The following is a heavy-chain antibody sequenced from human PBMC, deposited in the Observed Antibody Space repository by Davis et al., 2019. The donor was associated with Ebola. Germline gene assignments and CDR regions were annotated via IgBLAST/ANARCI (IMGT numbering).Heavy chain of an antibody. J-gene: IGHJ2*01. D-gene: IGHD2-21*02. V-gene: IGHV3-21*01. CDR2: ISSSSNYI. CDR1: GFTFSSYA. Sequence: PGGSLRLSCAASGFTFSSYAMNWVRQAPGKGLEWVSFISSSSNYIYYADSVKGRFTVSRDNAKNSLYLQMNILRAEDTAVYYCVRDPALVVTGGGWFFGLWGRGTLVTVSS. CDR3: VRDPALVVTGGGWFFGL.